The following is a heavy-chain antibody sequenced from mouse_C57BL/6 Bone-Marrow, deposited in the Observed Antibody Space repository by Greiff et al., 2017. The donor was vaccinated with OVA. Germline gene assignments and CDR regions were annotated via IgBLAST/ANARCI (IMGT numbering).Heavy chain of an antibody. V-gene: IGHV5-9*01. CDR3: ARQNWDHFDY. J-gene: IGHJ2*01. Sequence: EVKVEESGGGLVKPGGSLKLSCAASGFTFSSYTMSWVRQTPEKRLEWVATISGGGGNTYYPDSVKGRFTISRDNAKNTLYLQMSSLRSEDTALYYCARQNWDHFDYWGQGTTLTVSS. CDR2: ISGGGGNT. CDR1: GFTFSSYT. D-gene: IGHD4-1*01.